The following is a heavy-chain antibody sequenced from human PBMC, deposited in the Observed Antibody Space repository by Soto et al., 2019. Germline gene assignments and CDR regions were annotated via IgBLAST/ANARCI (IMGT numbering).Heavy chain of an antibody. CDR2: IYSGGST. D-gene: IGHD1-26*01. CDR1: GFTVNSNY. J-gene: IGHJ3*02. Sequence: EVQLVETGGGLIQPGGSLRLSCAASGFTVNSNYMSWVRQAPGKGLEWVSVIYSGGSTYYADSVKGRFTISRDNSKNTLYLQMNSLRAEDTAVYYCARRVGAKLGAFDIWGQGTMVTVS. V-gene: IGHV3-53*02. CDR3: ARRVGAKLGAFDI.